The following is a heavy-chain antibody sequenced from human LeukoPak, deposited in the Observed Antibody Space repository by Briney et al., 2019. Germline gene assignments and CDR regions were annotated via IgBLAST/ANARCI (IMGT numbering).Heavy chain of an antibody. CDR3: ATGALYYDILTGYYNSGWFDP. CDR1: GFTFSSYW. CDR2: INSDGSST. J-gene: IGHJ5*02. Sequence: GGSLRLSCVASGFTFSSYWMHWVRQAPGKGLVWVSRINSDGSSTSYADSVKGRFTISRDNAKNTLYLQMNSLRAEDTAVYYCATGALYYDILTGYYNSGWFDPWGQGTLVTVSS. D-gene: IGHD3-9*01. V-gene: IGHV3-74*01.